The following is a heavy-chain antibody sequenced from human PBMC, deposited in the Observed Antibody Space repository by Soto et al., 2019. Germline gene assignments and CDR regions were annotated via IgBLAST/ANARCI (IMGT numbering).Heavy chain of an antibody. CDR2: IDWDDDK. V-gene: IGHV2-70*01. CDR3: ARAPSGDCKNGMDV. CDR1: GFSLNALVIC. Sequence: DSGPTLVNPTQTLTLTLTFSGFSLNALVICVSWIRQPPGKALECLALIDWDDDKYYSSSLKTRLTISKDTSKSQVVFTMTNMGPADTATYYCARAPSGDCKNGMDVWGQGTTVTVSS. J-gene: IGHJ6*02. D-gene: IGHD2-21*02.